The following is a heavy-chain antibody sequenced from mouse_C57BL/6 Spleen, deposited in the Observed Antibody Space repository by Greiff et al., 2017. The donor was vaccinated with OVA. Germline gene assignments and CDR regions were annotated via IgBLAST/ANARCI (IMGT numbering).Heavy chain of an antibody. CDR3: ARSHYGSSPYAMDY. V-gene: IGHV1-54*01. Sequence: QVQLKESGAELVRPGTSVKVSCKASGYAFTNYLIEWVKQRPGQGLEWIGVINPGSGGTNYNEKFKGKATLTADKSSSTAYMQLSSLTSEDSAVYFCARSHYGSSPYAMDYWGQGTSVTVSS. J-gene: IGHJ4*01. CDR2: INPGSGGT. D-gene: IGHD1-1*01. CDR1: GYAFTNYL.